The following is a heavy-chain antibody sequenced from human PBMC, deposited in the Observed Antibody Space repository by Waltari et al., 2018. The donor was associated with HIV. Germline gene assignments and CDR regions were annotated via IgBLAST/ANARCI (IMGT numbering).Heavy chain of an antibody. V-gene: IGHV4-59*01. CDR2: IYYSGST. CDR3: ARVPYDSSGLDAFDI. D-gene: IGHD3-22*01. J-gene: IGHJ3*02. Sequence: QVQLPESGPGLVKPSETLSLTCTVSGGSIRSYYWSWIRQPPGKGLEWIGYIYYSGSTNYNPSLKSRVTISVDTSKNQFSLKLSSVTAADTAVYYCARVPYDSSGLDAFDIWGQGTMVTVSS. CDR1: GGSIRSYY.